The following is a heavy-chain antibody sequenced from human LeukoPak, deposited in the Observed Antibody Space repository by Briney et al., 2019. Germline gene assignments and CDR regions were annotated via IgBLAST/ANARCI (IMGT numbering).Heavy chain of an antibody. D-gene: IGHD6-13*01. Sequence: GASVKVSCMASGYTFTSYGFNWVRQAPGQGLESLGWISAYNGNTNYAQKLQGRVTMTTDTSTSTAYMELRSLRSDDTAVYYCARLGIAYYYYYGMDVWGQGTTVTVAS. J-gene: IGHJ6*02. CDR3: ARLGIAYYYYYGMDV. CDR1: GYTFTSYG. CDR2: ISAYNGNT. V-gene: IGHV1-18*01.